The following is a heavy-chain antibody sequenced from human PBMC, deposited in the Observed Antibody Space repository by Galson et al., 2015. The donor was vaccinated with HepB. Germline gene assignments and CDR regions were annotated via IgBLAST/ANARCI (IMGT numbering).Heavy chain of an antibody. Sequence: SLRLSCAASGFTFSSYGMHWVRQAPGKGLEWVAVISYDGSNKYYADSVKGRFTISRDNSKNTLYLQMNSLRAEDTAVYYCAKRRRMIVVVIYFDYWGQGTLVTVSS. J-gene: IGHJ4*02. V-gene: IGHV3-30*18. CDR1: GFTFSSYG. CDR3: AKRRRMIVVVIYFDY. CDR2: ISYDGSNK. D-gene: IGHD3-22*01.